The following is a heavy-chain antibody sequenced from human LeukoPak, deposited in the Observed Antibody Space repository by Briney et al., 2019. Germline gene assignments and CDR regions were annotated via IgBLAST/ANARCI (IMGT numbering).Heavy chain of an antibody. V-gene: IGHV3-15*01. CDR2: IKSKTDGGTT. Sequence: AGSLRLSCAASGFTFSDHYMDWIRQAPGKGLEWVGHIKSKTDGGTTDYAAPVKGRFTISRDDSKNTLFLQMNSLKTEDTAVYYCTLPWGSGSYYDYWGQGTLVTVSS. CDR1: GFTFSDHY. D-gene: IGHD3-10*01. J-gene: IGHJ4*02. CDR3: TLPWGSGSYYDY.